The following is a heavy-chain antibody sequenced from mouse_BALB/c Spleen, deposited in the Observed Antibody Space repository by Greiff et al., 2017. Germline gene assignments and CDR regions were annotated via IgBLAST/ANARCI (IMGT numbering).Heavy chain of an antibody. CDR1: GFTFSSYA. D-gene: IGHD2-2*01. V-gene: IGHV5-9-3*01. Sequence: EVKLVESGGGLVKPGGSLKLSCAASGFTFSSYAMSWVRQTPEKRLEWVATISSGGSYTYYPDSVKGRFTISRDNAKNTLYLQMSSLRSEDTAMYYCARQGYDRYWYFDVWGAGTTVTVSS. CDR2: ISSGGSYT. CDR3: ARQGYDRYWYFDV. J-gene: IGHJ1*01.